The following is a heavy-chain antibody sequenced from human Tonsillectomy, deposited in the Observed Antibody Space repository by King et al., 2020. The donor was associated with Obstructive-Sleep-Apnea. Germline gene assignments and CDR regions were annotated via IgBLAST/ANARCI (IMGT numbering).Heavy chain of an antibody. CDR3: ATTIAVAGADAFDI. CDR1: GYTFTGYY. D-gene: IGHD6-19*01. Sequence: QLVQSGAEVKKPGASVKVSCKASGYTFTGYYMHWVRQAPGQGLEWMSWINPNTGGTNYAQKFQGRVTMTRDTSISTAYMELSRLRSDDTAVYYCATTIAVAGADAFDIWGQGTMVTVSS. J-gene: IGHJ3*02. V-gene: IGHV1-2*02. CDR2: INPNTGGT.